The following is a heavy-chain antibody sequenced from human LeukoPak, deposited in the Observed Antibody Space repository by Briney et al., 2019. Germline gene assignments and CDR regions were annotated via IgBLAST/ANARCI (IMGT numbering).Heavy chain of an antibody. CDR2: ISYDGGNK. CDR3: ARDSSQSTVTTVTTPNRSYWYFDL. D-gene: IGHD4-17*01. CDR1: GFTFSSYA. J-gene: IGHJ2*01. V-gene: IGHV3-30-3*01. Sequence: GGSLRLSCAASGFTFSSYAMHWVRQAPGKGLEWVAVISYDGGNKYYADSVKGRFTISRDNSKNTVYLQMNSLRTEDTAVYYCARDSSQSTVTTVTTPNRSYWYFDLWGRGTLVTVSS.